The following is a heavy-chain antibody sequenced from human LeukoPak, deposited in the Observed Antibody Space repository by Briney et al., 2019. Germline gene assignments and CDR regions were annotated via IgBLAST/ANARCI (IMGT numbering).Heavy chain of an antibody. CDR2: IYTSGST. J-gene: IGHJ6*03. V-gene: IGHV4-4*09. CDR3: ARLWGYCSGGSCYSLGYYYYYMDV. CDR1: GGSISSYY. D-gene: IGHD2-15*01. Sequence: SETLSLTCTVSGGSISSYYWSWIRQPPGKGLEWIGYIYTSGSTNYSPSLKSRVTVSVDTSKNQFSLKLSSVTAADTAVYYCARLWGYCSGGSCYSLGYYYYYMDVWGKGTTVTVSS.